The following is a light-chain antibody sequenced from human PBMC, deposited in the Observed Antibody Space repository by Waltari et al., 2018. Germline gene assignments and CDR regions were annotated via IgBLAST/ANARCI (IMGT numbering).Light chain of an antibody. V-gene: IGLV2-23*01. CDR2: VGT. Sequence: QSALTQPASVSGSPGQSITISCTGTSPDVGGYHLVSWYPQFPNQAPQLINYVGTRLPPGTSSRSAASKACKSASLTISALQAQDETLYSCSSYDRSDITVLFGGGTQLSVL. CDR1: SPDVGGYHL. J-gene: IGLJ2*01. CDR3: SSYDRSDITVL.